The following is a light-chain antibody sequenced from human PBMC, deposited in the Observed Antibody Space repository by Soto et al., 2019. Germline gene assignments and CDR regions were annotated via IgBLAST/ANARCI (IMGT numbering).Light chain of an antibody. CDR2: DAS. V-gene: IGKV1-5*01. CDR1: QTTNTW. J-gene: IGKJ2*01. Sequence: DIQMTQFPSTLSASVGDRVTITCRASQTTNTWLAWYQQKPGTAPKLLIYDASSLEGGVPSRFSASGSGTEFTLTISSLQPDDLATYYCQQYISYPYTFGPGTKVDIK. CDR3: QQYISYPYT.